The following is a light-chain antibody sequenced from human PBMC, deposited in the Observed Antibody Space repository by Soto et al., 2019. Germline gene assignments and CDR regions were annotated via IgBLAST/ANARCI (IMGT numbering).Light chain of an antibody. CDR2: AAS. Sequence: DIQMTQSPSSLSASVVDRVTITCRASQSISSYLNWYQQKPGKAPKLLIYAASSLQSGVPSRFSGSGSGTDFTLTISSLQPEDFATYSCQHSHSTPLTFGGGTKVDI. J-gene: IGKJ4*01. V-gene: IGKV1-39*01. CDR1: QSISSY. CDR3: QHSHSTPLT.